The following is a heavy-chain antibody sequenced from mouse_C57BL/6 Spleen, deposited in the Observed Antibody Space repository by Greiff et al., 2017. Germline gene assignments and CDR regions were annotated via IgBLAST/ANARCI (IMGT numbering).Heavy chain of an antibody. J-gene: IGHJ2*01. D-gene: IGHD1-1*01. Sequence: VQLQQPGAELVRPGSSVKLSCKASGYTFTSYWMHWVKQRPIQGLEWIGNIDPSDSETHYNQKFKDKATLTVDKSSSTAYMQLSSLTSEDSAVXYCAKGGSSGYFDYWGQGTTLTVSS. CDR2: IDPSDSET. CDR3: AKGGSSGYFDY. V-gene: IGHV1-52*01. CDR1: GYTFTSYW.